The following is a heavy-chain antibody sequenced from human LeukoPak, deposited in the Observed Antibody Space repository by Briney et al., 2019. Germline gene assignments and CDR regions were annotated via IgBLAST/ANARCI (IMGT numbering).Heavy chain of an antibody. V-gene: IGHV3-53*05. D-gene: IGHD6-13*01. CDR2: IYSGGST. CDR3: AKVTAAGFVDY. Sequence: GGSLRLSCAASGFTVSSNYMSWVRQAPGKGLEWVSVIYSGGSTYYADSVKGRFTISRDNAKNSLYLQMNSLGAEDTALYYCAKVTAAGFVDYWGQGTLVTVSS. CDR1: GFTVSSNY. J-gene: IGHJ4*02.